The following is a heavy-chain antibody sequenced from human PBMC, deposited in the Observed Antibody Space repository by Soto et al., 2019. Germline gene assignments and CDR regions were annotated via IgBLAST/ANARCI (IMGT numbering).Heavy chain of an antibody. J-gene: IGHJ4*02. CDR2: ISWDSGSI. Sequence: EVQLVESGGGLVEPGRSLRLSCVASGFTFDDYAMHWVRQAPGKGLEWVSGISWDSGSIGYADSVKGRFTISRDNAKNSLCLQMTSLRDEDTAFYYCVKEAGTGSIYPVDSWGQGTLVTVSS. V-gene: IGHV3-9*01. CDR1: GFTFDDYA. D-gene: IGHD1-1*01. CDR3: VKEAGTGSIYPVDS.